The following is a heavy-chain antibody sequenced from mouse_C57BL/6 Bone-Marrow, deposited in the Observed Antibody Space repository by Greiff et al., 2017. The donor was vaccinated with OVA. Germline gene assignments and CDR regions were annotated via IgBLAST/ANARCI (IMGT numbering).Heavy chain of an antibody. CDR1: GYTFTSYW. Sequence: VQLQQSGTVLARPGASVKMSCETSGYTFTSYWMHWVKQRPGKGLEWIGAIYPGNSDTSYNQKFKGKDTLTAVTTASTAYMELSSLTNEDSAVYYCTRLRYYGSSAWFAYWGQGTLVTVSA. J-gene: IGHJ3*01. D-gene: IGHD1-1*01. V-gene: IGHV1-5*01. CDR2: IYPGNSDT. CDR3: TRLRYYGSSAWFAY.